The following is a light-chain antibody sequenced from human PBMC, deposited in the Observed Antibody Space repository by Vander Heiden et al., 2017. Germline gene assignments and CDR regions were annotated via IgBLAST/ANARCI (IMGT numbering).Light chain of an antibody. V-gene: IGKV2-28*01. CDR3: MQALQTQWT. CDR2: LGS. Sequence: DIVMPQSPLSLPVTPGEPASIPCRSRQSLLHSNGYNYLDWYLQKPGQSPQLLIYLGSNRASGVPDRFSGSGSGTDFTLKIRRVEAEDVGVYYCMQALQTQWTFGQGTKVEIK. J-gene: IGKJ1*01. CDR1: QSLLHSNGYNY.